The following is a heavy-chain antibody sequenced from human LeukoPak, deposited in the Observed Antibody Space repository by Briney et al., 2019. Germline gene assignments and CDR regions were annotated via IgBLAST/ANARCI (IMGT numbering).Heavy chain of an antibody. J-gene: IGHJ4*02. CDR1: GGSFSNFY. V-gene: IGHV4-34*01. CDR3: ARGGAGYSSSWYSTYYFDY. D-gene: IGHD6-13*01. Sequence: SETLSLTCVVYGGSFSNFYWSWIRQPPGGGLEWIGEINHFGAATYNPSLKSRVTISVDTSKNQFSLKLSSVTAADTAVYYCARGGAGYSSSWYSTYYFDYWGQGTLVTVSS. CDR2: INHFGAA.